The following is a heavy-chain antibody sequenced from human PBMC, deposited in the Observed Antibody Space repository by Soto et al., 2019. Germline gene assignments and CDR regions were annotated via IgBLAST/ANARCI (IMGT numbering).Heavy chain of an antibody. CDR3: ARDIRLASRGNWFDP. J-gene: IGHJ5*02. Sequence: GGSLRLSCAASGFTLSAYAMSWVRQAPEKGLEWVSAIISNGNTYYADSVKGRFTISRDNSKNTLYLQMHSLRAEDTALYYCARDIRLASRGNWFDPWGQGTLVTVSS. CDR1: GFTLSAYA. D-gene: IGHD2-21*01. CDR2: IISNGNT. V-gene: IGHV3-23*01.